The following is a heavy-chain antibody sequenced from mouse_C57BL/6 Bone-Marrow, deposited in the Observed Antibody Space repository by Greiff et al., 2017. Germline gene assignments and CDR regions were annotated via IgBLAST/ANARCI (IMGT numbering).Heavy chain of an antibody. CDR1: GYAFSSSW. Sequence: QVQLKESGPELVKPGASVKISCKASGYAFSSSWMNWVKQRPGKGLEWIGRIYPGDGDTNYNGKFKGKATLTAAKSSSTAYMQLSSLTSEDSAVYFGARRTETRVDYWGQGTSVTVSS. CDR3: ARRTETRVDY. CDR2: IYPGDGDT. D-gene: IGHD4-1*01. J-gene: IGHJ4*01. V-gene: IGHV1-82*01.